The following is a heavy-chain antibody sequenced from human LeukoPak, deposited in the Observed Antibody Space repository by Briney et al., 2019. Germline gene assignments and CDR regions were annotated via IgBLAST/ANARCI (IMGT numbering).Heavy chain of an antibody. V-gene: IGHV3-23*01. D-gene: IGHD1-1*01. Sequence: GGSLRLSCVASGFSFSSYAMSWVRQTPARGLEWVSSLKGTGEKYYADSVKGRFTLSRDDSRNTVYLQLNNLRVDDTGVYYCARAGWVSNADAVWWGQGTVVTVSS. CDR1: GFSFSSYA. CDR2: LKGTGEK. CDR3: ARAGWVSNADAVW. J-gene: IGHJ4*02.